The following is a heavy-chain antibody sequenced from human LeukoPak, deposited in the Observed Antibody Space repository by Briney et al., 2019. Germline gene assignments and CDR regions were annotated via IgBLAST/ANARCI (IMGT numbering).Heavy chain of an antibody. J-gene: IGHJ4*02. CDR1: GFTFSTYA. CDR3: ARAPPDYYDSSDY. D-gene: IGHD3-22*01. CDR2: ISGSGDST. V-gene: IGHV3-23*01. Sequence: GGSLRLSCAASGFTFSTYAVNWVRQAPGKGLEWVSTISGSGDSTYYADSVKGRFTISRDNAKNSLYLQMNSLRAEDTAVYYCARAPPDYYDSSDYWGQGTLVTVSS.